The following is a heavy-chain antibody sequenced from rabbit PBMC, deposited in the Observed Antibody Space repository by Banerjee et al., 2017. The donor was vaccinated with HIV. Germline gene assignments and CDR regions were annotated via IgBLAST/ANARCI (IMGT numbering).Heavy chain of an antibody. J-gene: IGHJ4*01. CDR2: IYTGSSST. CDR1: GFSFSNNYY. CDR3: ARNNATGVTYDL. D-gene: IGHD6-1*01. Sequence: QSLEESGGDLVKPGASLTLTCTASGFSFSNNYYMCWVRQAPGKGLEWIGCIYTGSSSTYYASWAKGRFTVSKTSSTTVTLQMTSLTAADTATYFCARNNATGVTYDLWGPGTLVTVS. V-gene: IGHV1S40*01.